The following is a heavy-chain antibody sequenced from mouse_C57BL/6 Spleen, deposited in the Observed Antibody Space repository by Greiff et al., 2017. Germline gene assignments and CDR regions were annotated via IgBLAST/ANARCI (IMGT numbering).Heavy chain of an antibody. Sequence: QVQLQQSGPELVKPGASVKISCKASGYAFSSSWMNWVKQRPGKGLEWIGRIYPGDGDTNYNGKFTGKATLTADKSSSTAYMQLSSLTSEDSAVYCCARRAFITTVVDAMDYWGQGTSVTVSS. V-gene: IGHV1-82*01. CDR1: GYAFSSSW. J-gene: IGHJ4*01. CDR2: IYPGDGDT. D-gene: IGHD1-1*01. CDR3: ARRAFITTVVDAMDY.